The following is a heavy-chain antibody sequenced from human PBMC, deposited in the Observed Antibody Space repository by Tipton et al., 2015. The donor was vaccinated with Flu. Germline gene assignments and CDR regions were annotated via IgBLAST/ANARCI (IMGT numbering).Heavy chain of an antibody. CDR1: GFSVGGNF. Sequence: SLRLSCLASGFSVGGNFMSWVRQAPGKGLEWVSIIHSGGNAFYADSVRGRFIISRDNSKNTVYLQMNSLRAEDTAVYYCAKGPNFDCWGQGTPVTVSA. CDR2: IHSGGNA. J-gene: IGHJ4*02. CDR3: AKGPNFDC. V-gene: IGHV3-53*01.